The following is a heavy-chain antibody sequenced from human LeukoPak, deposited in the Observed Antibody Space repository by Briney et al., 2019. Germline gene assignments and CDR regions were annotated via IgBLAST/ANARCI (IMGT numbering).Heavy chain of an antibody. D-gene: IGHD4-17*01. CDR1: GFTFSSYA. CDR3: ASPRTFTVTTSFDY. Sequence: GGSLRLSCAASGFTFSSYAMHWVRQAPGKGLEWVAVISYDGSNKYYADSVKGRFTISRDNSKNTLYLQMNSLRAEDTAVYYCASPRTFTVTTSFDYWGQGTLVTVSS. V-gene: IGHV3-30-3*01. CDR2: ISYDGSNK. J-gene: IGHJ4*02.